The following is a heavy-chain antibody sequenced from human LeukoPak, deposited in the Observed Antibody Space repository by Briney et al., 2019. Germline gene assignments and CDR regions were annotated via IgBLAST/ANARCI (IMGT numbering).Heavy chain of an antibody. Sequence: GGSLRLSCAASGFTFSSYAMSWVRQAPGKGLEWVSAISGSGGSTYYADTVKGRFTISRDNSKNTLYLQMNSLRAEDTAVYYCAKDGNRLRLGELSPIYYYFDYWGQGTLVTVSS. CDR2: ISGSGGST. CDR1: GFTFSSYA. V-gene: IGHV3-23*01. D-gene: IGHD3-16*02. CDR3: AKDGNRLRLGELSPIYYYFDY. J-gene: IGHJ4*02.